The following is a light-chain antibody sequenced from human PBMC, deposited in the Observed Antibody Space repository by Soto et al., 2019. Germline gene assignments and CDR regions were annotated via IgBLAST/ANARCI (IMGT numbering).Light chain of an antibody. J-gene: IGLJ3*02. V-gene: IGLV1-44*01. Sequence: QSVLTQPPSASGTPGQRVTISCSGSSSNIGSNTVNWYQQFPGTAPKVLIYSNDQRPSGVPDRFSGSKSGTSASLAISGLQSEDEAEYYCASWDDSLNGWVFGGGTKLTVL. CDR1: SSNIGSNT. CDR3: ASWDDSLNGWV. CDR2: SND.